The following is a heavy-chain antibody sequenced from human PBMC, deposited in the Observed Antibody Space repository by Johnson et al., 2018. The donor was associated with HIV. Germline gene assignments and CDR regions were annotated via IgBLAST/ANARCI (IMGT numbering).Heavy chain of an antibody. CDR2: ISNDGSNK. Sequence: QVQLVESGGGVVQPGKSLRLFCAASGFTFSSYAMHWVRQAPGKGLEWVAVISNDGSNKYYADSVKGRFTISREHSKSTLNLQMNNLRAEDTAVYYCARDTDDFCSGAGAFDIWGQGTMVTVSS. D-gene: IGHD3-3*01. V-gene: IGHV3-30*03. CDR3: ARDTDDFCSGAGAFDI. J-gene: IGHJ3*02. CDR1: GFTFSSYA.